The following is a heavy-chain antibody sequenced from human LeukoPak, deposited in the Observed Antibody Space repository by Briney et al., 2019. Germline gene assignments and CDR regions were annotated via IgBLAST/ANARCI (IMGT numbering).Heavy chain of an antibody. CDR2: INTNTGNP. CDR3: ARVWGYGSGNAGEY. J-gene: IGHJ4*02. V-gene: IGHV7-4-1*02. Sequence: ASVKVSCKASGYTFTGYQVHWVRQAPGQGLEWMGWINTNTGNPTYAQGFTGRFVFSLDTSVSTAYLQISSLKAEDTAVYYCARVWGYGSGNAGEYWGQGTLVTVSS. D-gene: IGHD3-10*01. CDR1: GYTFTGYQ.